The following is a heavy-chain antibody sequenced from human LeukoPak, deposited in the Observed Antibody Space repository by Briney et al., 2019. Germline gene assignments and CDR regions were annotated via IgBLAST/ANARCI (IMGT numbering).Heavy chain of an antibody. Sequence: GGSLRLSCEASGFTFTDYYLSWLRQAPGKGLEGLSYITNSGSMFYADSVKGRFTVSRDNAMNSLYLQMTSLRAEDTAVYYCARDRGLVATNAYYYMDVWGKGTTVTVSS. V-gene: IGHV3-11*01. CDR1: GFTFTDYY. J-gene: IGHJ6*03. CDR3: ARDRGLVATNAYYYMDV. D-gene: IGHD5-12*01. CDR2: ITNSGSM.